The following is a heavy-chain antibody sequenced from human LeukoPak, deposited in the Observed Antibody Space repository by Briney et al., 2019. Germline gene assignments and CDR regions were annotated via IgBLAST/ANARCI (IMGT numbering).Heavy chain of an antibody. J-gene: IGHJ4*02. V-gene: IGHV3-30*02. D-gene: IGHD3-22*01. CDR2: IHYDGTDT. Sequence: GGSLRLSCAASGFIFSNYNMHWVRQAPGKELEWVAFIHYDGTDTYFPDSVKGRFTISRDNSKNTLYLQMNSLRAEDTAVHYCAKGSLRYYDSSGYWYYFDYWGQGTLVTVSS. CDR3: AKGSLRYYDSSGYWYYFDY. CDR1: GFIFSNYN.